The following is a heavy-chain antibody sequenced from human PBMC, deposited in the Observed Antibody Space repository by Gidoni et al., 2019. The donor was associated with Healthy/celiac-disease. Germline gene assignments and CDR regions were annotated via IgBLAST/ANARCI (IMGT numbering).Heavy chain of an antibody. CDR1: GFTFSSYE. J-gene: IGHJ3*02. D-gene: IGHD5-18*01. V-gene: IGHV3-48*03. CDR2: ISSSGSTI. CDR3: ARVQDTAMAGDAFDI. Sequence: EVQLVESGGGLVQPGGSLRLYCAASGFTFSSYEMNWVRQAPGKGLEWVSYISSSGSTIYYADSVKGRFTISRDNAKNSLYLQMNSLRAEDTAVYYCARVQDTAMAGDAFDIWGQGTMVTVSS.